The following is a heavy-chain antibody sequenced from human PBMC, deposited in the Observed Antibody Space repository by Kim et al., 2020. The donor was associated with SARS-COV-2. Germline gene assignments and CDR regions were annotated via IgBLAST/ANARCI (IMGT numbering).Heavy chain of an antibody. CDR2: IYSGGST. V-gene: IGHV3-53*01. D-gene: IGHD3-10*01. Sequence: GGSLRLSCAASGFTVSSNYMSWVRQAPGKGLEWVSVIYSGGSTYYADSVKGRFTISRDNSKNTLYLQMNSLRAEDTAVYYCARAGYYGSGSYYTAAPDYWGQGTLVTVSS. CDR3: ARAGYYGSGSYYTAAPDY. J-gene: IGHJ4*02. CDR1: GFTVSSNY.